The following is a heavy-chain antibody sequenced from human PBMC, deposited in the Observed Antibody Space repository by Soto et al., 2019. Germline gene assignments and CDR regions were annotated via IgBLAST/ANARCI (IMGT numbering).Heavy chain of an antibody. D-gene: IGHD4-4*01. Sequence: ASVKVSCKASGYPFTTFGIIWVRQAPGQGLEWMGWINTYNGNTNYAQKVQGRVTMTADTSTSTVYMELRSLTSDDSAVYYCERDETPTESDHWGQVPLVTVSS. V-gene: IGHV1-18*01. CDR2: INTYNGNT. CDR1: GYPFTTFG. CDR3: ERDETPTESDH. J-gene: IGHJ4*02.